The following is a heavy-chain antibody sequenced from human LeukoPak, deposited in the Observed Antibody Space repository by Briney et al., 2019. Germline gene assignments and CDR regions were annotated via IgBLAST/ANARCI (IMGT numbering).Heavy chain of an antibody. V-gene: IGHV4-59*12. CDR1: GGSISSYY. CDR3: AGSIAVAGASPKDAFNI. CDR2: IYYSGST. D-gene: IGHD6-19*01. J-gene: IGHJ3*02. Sequence: PSETLSLTCTVSGGSISSYYWSWIRQPPGKGLEWIGYIYYSGSTNYNPSLKSRVTISVDTSKNQFSLKLSSVTAADTAVYYCAGSIAVAGASPKDAFNIWGQGTMVTVSS.